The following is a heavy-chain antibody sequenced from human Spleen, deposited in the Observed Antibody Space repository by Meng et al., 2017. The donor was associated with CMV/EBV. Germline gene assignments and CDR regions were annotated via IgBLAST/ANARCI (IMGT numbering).Heavy chain of an antibody. CDR3: ARSARYCSSTSCYGKFFDY. J-gene: IGHJ4*02. Sequence: SETLSLTCAVYGGSFSGYYWSWIRQPPGKGLEWIGEINHSGSTNYNPSLKSRVTISVDTSKNQFSLKLSSVTAADTAVYYCARSARYCSSTSCYGKFFDYWGQGTLVTVSS. V-gene: IGHV4-34*01. CDR1: GGSFSGYY. D-gene: IGHD2-2*01. CDR2: INHSGST.